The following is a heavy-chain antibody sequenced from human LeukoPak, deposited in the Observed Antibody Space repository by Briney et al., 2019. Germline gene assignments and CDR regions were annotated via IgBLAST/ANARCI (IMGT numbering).Heavy chain of an antibody. CDR2: ISGSGGST. J-gene: IGHJ3*02. CDR3: AKGRYSYDNDAFDI. D-gene: IGHD5-18*01. CDR1: GFTFDDYA. V-gene: IGHV3-23*01. Sequence: GGSLRLSCAASGFTFDDYAMHWVRQAPGKGLEWVSAISGSGGSTYYADSVKGRFTISRDNSKNTLYLQMNSLRAEDTAVYYCAKGRYSYDNDAFDIWGQGTMVTVSS.